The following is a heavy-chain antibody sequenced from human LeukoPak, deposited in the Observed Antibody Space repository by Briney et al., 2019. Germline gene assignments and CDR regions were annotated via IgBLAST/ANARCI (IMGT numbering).Heavy chain of an antibody. CDR2: INPNSGGT. V-gene: IGHV1-2*02. D-gene: IGHD3-3*01. CDR3: ARKYYDFWSGYYIRGTNWFDP. J-gene: IGHJ5*02. Sequence: GASVKVSCKASGYTFTGYYMHWVRQAPGQGLEWMGWINPNSGGTNYAQKFQGRVTMTRDTSISTAYMELSRLRSEDTAVYYCARKYYDFWSGYYIRGTNWFDPWGQGTLVTVSS. CDR1: GYTFTGYY.